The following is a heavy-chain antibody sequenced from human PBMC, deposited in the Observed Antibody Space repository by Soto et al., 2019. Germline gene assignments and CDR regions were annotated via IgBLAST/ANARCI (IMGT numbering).Heavy chain of an antibody. CDR2: TIPIFGTP. D-gene: IGHD6-19*01. V-gene: IGHV1-69*13. J-gene: IGHJ4*02. CDR1: GGTFSSFA. CDR3: ATSLYSSGQTGFDN. Sequence: SVKVSCKASGGTFSSFAISWVRQAPGLGLECMGGTIPIFGTPNYALKFQGRVTITADESTSTAYMELSSLRSEDTAVYYCATSLYSSGQTGFDNWGQGTLVTVSS.